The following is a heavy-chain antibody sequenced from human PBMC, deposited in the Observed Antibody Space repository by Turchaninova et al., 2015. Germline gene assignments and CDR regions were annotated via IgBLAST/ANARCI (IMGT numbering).Heavy chain of an antibody. D-gene: IGHD6-19*01. CDR2: IYYSGST. CDR3: VRDVSSGWVDY. Sequence: QLQLQESGPGLVTPSETLSLTSTVSGCSISSSSSYWGWCRQPPGKGLEWIGTIYYSGSTYYNPSLKSRVNMSVDTSKNQFSLKLSSVTAADTAVYYCVRDVSSGWVDYWGLGTLVTVSS. J-gene: IGHJ4*02. V-gene: IGHV4-39*07. CDR1: GCSISSSSSY.